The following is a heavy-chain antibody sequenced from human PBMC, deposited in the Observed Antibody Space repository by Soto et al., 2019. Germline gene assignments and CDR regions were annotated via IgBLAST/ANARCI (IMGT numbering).Heavy chain of an antibody. Sequence: QVQLVESAGGVVQPGRSLRLSCAASGFTFSSYGMHWVRQAPGKGLEWVAVISYDGSNKYYADSVKGRFTISRDNSKNTLYLQMNSLRAEDTAVYYCAKEVWSGPMDVWGQGTTVTVSS. V-gene: IGHV3-30*18. CDR3: AKEVWSGPMDV. D-gene: IGHD3-3*01. CDR1: GFTFSSYG. CDR2: ISYDGSNK. J-gene: IGHJ6*02.